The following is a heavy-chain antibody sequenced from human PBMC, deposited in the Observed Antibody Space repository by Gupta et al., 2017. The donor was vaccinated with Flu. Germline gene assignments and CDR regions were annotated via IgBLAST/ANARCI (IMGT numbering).Heavy chain of an antibody. V-gene: IGHV3-13*01. Sequence: EVQLVVSGGRLVQRGGCLRISCVVSGFSLSDYDLHSALQSAGKGLEWVSAIGTASDTFYPGSVKGRFTISRENAKNSLFLQMDSLRAGDTALYYCVRGLGADYTAWGYFDYWGHGILVTVSS. CDR1: GFSLSDYD. J-gene: IGHJ4*01. CDR2: IGTASDT. D-gene: IGHD5-18*01. CDR3: VRGLGADYTAWGYFDY.